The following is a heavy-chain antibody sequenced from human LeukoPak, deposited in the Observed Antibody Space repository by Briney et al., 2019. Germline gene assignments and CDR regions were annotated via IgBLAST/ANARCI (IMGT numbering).Heavy chain of an antibody. CDR1: GFTFSSYA. Sequence: PGGSLRLSCAASGFTFSSYAMHWVRQAPGKGLEWVAVISYDGSNKYYADSVKGRFTISRDNAKNSLYLQMNSLRAEDTALYYCAKDIGSQRYYGMDVWGQGTTVTVSS. V-gene: IGHV3-30-3*01. J-gene: IGHJ6*02. D-gene: IGHD3-16*02. CDR3: AKDIGSQRYYGMDV. CDR2: ISYDGSNK.